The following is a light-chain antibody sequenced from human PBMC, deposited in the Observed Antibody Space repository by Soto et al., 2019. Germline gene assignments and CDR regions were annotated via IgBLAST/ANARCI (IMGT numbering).Light chain of an antibody. CDR2: DAS. J-gene: IGKJ2*01. CDR1: QDIKKF. V-gene: IGKV1-33*01. CDR3: QQYYNLPYI. Sequence: DIQMTQSPSSLSASVGDRVTITCQASQDIKKFLSGFQQKPGEAPKLLIDDASNLETGVPARFGGGGSGTDFARTITSLEPEDLGTYFGQQYYNLPYIFGQGTKLEIK.